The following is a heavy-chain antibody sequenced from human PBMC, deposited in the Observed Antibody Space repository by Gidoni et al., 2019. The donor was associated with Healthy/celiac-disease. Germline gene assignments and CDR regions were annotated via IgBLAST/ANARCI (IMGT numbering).Heavy chain of an antibody. CDR2: IKQDGSEK. CDR1: GFTFSSDW. CDR3: ARVRWFGELSLDY. D-gene: IGHD3-10*01. J-gene: IGHJ4*02. Sequence: EVQLVESGGGLVQRGGSLRLSCAASGFTFSSDWMSWVRKAPGKGLEWVANIKQDGSEKYYVDSVKGRFTISRDNAKNSLYLQMNSLRAEDTAVYYCARVRWFGELSLDYWGQGTLVTVSS. V-gene: IGHV3-7*03.